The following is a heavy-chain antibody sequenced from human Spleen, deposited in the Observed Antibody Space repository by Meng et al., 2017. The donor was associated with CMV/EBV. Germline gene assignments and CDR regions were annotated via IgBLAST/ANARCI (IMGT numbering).Heavy chain of an antibody. CDR1: GFTFSGSA. D-gene: IGHD6-6*01. V-gene: IGHV3-73*01. CDR3: TRHGVGSSSSLGY. J-gene: IGHJ4*02. Sequence: GGSLRLSGAASGFTFSGSAMHWVRQASGKGLEWVGRIRSKANSYATAYAASVKGRFTISRDDSKNTAYLQMNSLKTEDTAVYYCTRHGVGSSSSLGYWGQGTLVTVSS. CDR2: IRSKANSYAT.